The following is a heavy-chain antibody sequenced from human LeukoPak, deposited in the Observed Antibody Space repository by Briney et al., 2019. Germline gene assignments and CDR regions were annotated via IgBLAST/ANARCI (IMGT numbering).Heavy chain of an antibody. CDR2: IHDSGST. CDR3: ARVGSYCMDV. Sequence: SETLSLTCTVSGGSISSYYWRWIRQPPGKALEWIGYIHDSGSTNYNPSLKSRVTISIDTSKNQFSLKLSSVTAADTAVYYCARVGSYCMDVWGKGSTVTVS. J-gene: IGHJ6*03. CDR1: GGSISSYY. V-gene: IGHV4-59*01. D-gene: IGHD1-26*01.